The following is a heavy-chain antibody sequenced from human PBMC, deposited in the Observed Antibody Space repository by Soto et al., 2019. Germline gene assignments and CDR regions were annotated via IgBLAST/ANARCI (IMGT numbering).Heavy chain of an antibody. CDR1: GDSTSSADYY. V-gene: IGHV4-30-4*01. CDR2: IFYSGTT. CDR3: ARDLWVEPELYYYGMDV. J-gene: IGHJ6*02. D-gene: IGHD1-1*01. Sequence: SETLSLTCTVSGDSTSSADYYWSWIRQTPGKGLEWIGHIFYSGTTYYNPSLKSRLTISVDTSKNHFYLRLTSVTAADTAVYYCARDLWVEPELYYYGMDVWGQGTTVTVSS.